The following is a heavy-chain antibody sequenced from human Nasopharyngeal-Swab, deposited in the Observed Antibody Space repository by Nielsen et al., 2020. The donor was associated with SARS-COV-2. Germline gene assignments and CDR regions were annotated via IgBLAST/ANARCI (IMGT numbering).Heavy chain of an antibody. CDR3: ARSVGSFYGQGAFDI. J-gene: IGHJ3*02. D-gene: IGHD1-26*01. V-gene: IGHV3-49*01. CDR2: IRSKTYGGAP. Sequence: GGSLRLSSTTSGFTFGDYAMSWFRQAPGKGLEWVGFIRSKTYGGAPEYAASVKGRFTISRDGAESIAYLQMNSLETEDTGVYYCARSVGSFYGQGAFDIWGQGTMVTVSS. CDR1: GFTFGDYA.